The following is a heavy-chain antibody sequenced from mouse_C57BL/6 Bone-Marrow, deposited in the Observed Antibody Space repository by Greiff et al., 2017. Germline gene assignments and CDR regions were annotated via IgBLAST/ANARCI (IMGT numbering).Heavy chain of an antibody. CDR3: TTKGGRYFDV. Sequence: EVKLMESGAELVRPGASVKLSCTASGFNIKDDYMHWVKQRPEQGLEWIGWIDPENGDTEYASKFQGKATITADTSSNTAYLQLSSLTSEDTAVYCCTTKGGRYFDVWGKGTTVTVSS. CDR2: IDPENGDT. J-gene: IGHJ1*03. CDR1: GFNIKDDY. V-gene: IGHV14-4*01. D-gene: IGHD1-1*02.